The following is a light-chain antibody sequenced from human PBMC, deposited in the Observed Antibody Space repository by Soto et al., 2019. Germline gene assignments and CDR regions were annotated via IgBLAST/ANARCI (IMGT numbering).Light chain of an antibody. Sequence: FMLTQPHSVSESPGKTVTISCTRSSGSIASNYVQWYQQRPGSAPTTVIYEDNQRPSGVPDRFSGSIDSSSNSASLTISGLKTEDEADYYCQSYDSSTIMVFGGGTKLTVL. CDR2: EDN. V-gene: IGLV6-57*03. J-gene: IGLJ3*02. CDR1: SGSIASNY. CDR3: QSYDSSTIMV.